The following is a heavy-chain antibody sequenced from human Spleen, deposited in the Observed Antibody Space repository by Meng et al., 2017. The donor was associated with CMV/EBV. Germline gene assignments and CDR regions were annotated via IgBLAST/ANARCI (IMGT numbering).Heavy chain of an antibody. Sequence: ASVKVSCKASEYSFIDYHIHWVRQAPGQGLEWMGWINPDSGATNYAQRFQGRVTMTRDKSIRTAYMELSWLRSDDTAVYYCVRKLCSSTSCYGMDVWGQGTTVTVSS. J-gene: IGHJ6*02. CDR2: INPDSGAT. CDR1: EYSFIDYH. V-gene: IGHV1-2*02. D-gene: IGHD2-2*01. CDR3: VRKLCSSTSCYGMDV.